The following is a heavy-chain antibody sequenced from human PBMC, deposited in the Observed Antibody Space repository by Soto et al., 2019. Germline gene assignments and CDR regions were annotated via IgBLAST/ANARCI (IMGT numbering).Heavy chain of an antibody. CDR3: SRYYYGSGSYSNYYYYGMDV. D-gene: IGHD3-10*01. CDR2: TYYRSKWYN. CDR1: GDSVSSNSAA. V-gene: IGHV6-1*01. J-gene: IGHJ6*02. Sequence: QVQLQQSGPGLVKPSQTLSLTCAISGDSVSSNSAAWNWIRQSPSRGLEWLGRTYYRSKWYNDYSVSVKSRITINPDTSKNQFSLPLNSVTPEDTAVYYCSRYYYGSGSYSNYYYYGMDVWGQGTTVTVSS.